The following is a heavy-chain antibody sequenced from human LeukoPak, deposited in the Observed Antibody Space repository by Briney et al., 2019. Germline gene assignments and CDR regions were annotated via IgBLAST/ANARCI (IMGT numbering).Heavy chain of an antibody. J-gene: IGHJ6*03. D-gene: IGHD3-10*01. CDR1: GGPISNHY. CDR2: NDYSGST. Sequence: SETLSLTCIVSGGPISNHYWSWSRQPQGKGLEWIGYNDYSGSTNYNPSLKSRVTISVDTSKTQFSLKLNSVTAAGTAVYYCARGATFRGTYYMDVWGKGTTVTVSS. CDR3: ARGATFRGTYYMDV. V-gene: IGHV4-59*11.